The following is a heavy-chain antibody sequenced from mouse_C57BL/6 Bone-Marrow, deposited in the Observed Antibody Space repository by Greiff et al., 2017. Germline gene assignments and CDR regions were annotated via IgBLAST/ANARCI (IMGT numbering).Heavy chain of an antibody. CDR3: ARGIYFDV. CDR1: GYTFTRYD. Sequence: QVQLQQSGPELVKPGASVKLSCKASGYTFTRYDITWVQPMPGQGLEWIGWISPSDGSTTYNETFKGKATLTVDPSSRPAYMELHSLTSEYSAVYFCARGIYFDVWGTGTTVTVSS. V-gene: IGHV1-85*01. CDR2: ISPSDGST. J-gene: IGHJ1*03.